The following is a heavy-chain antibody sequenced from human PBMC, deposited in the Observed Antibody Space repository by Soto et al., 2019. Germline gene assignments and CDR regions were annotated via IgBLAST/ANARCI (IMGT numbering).Heavy chain of an antibody. CDR2: ISYDGSNK. Sequence: GWSLRLSCASSVFTFISYAMHWVRQAPGKGLEWVAVISYDGSNKYYADSVKGRFTISRDNSKNTLYLQMNSLRAEDTAVYYCALSAGYCSSTSCYTGPFDYWGQGTLVTVSS. CDR1: VFTFISYA. J-gene: IGHJ4*02. CDR3: ALSAGYCSSTSCYTGPFDY. D-gene: IGHD2-2*02. V-gene: IGHV3-30-3*01.